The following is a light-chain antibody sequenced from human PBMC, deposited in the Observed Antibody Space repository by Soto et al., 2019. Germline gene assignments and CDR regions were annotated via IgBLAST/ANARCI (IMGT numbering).Light chain of an antibody. CDR3: CSYAGSSTVV. CDR2: EGS. V-gene: IGLV2-23*01. J-gene: IGLJ2*01. CDR1: SSDVGSYNF. Sequence: QSALTQPASVSGSPGQSITISCTRTSSDVGSYNFVSWYQQHPGKAPKFIIYEGSKRPSGVSNRFSGSKSDNTASLTIPGLQAEDEADYYCCSYAGSSTVVFGGGTKLTVL.